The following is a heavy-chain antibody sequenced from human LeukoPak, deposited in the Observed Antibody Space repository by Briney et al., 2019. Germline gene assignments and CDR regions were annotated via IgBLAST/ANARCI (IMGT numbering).Heavy chain of an antibody. CDR3: ARAYGSGNYYLDY. Sequence: ASVKVSCKASGYTFTSYDINWVRQATGQGLEWMGWMNPNSGNTGYAQKFQGRVTMTRDTSISTAYMELSRLRSDDTAVYYCARAYGSGNYYLDYWGQGTLVTVSS. CDR1: GYTFTSYD. D-gene: IGHD3-10*01. CDR2: MNPNSGNT. J-gene: IGHJ4*02. V-gene: IGHV1-8*01.